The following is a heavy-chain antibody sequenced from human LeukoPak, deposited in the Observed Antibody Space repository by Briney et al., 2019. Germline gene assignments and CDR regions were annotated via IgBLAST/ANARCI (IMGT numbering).Heavy chain of an antibody. V-gene: IGHV3-30*02. D-gene: IGHD3-10*01. J-gene: IGHJ5*02. CDR3: AKIPTRYGSGSYYNNNWFDP. CDR2: IRYDGSNK. Sequence: GGSLRLSCAASGFTFSSYGMHWVRQAPGKGLEWVAFIRYDGSNKYYADSVKGRFTISRDNSKNTLYLQMNSLRAEDTAVYYCAKIPTRYGSGSYYNNNWFDPWGQGTLVTVSS. CDR1: GFTFSSYG.